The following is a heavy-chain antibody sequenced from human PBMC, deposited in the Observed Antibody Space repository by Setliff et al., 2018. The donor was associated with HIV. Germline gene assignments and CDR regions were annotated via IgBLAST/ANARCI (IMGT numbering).Heavy chain of an antibody. Sequence: SETLSLTCAVYGGSFNGYYWSWIRQPPGKGLEWIGEVNHSGSTKYNPSLESRVTISLDTSKNQFSLKLTSVTAADTSVYYCARKGVDLYFGVDAFDMWGQGTMVTVSS. CDR3: ARKGVDLYFGVDAFDM. CDR2: VNHSGST. D-gene: IGHD3-10*01. V-gene: IGHV4-34*01. CDR1: GGSFNGYY. J-gene: IGHJ3*02.